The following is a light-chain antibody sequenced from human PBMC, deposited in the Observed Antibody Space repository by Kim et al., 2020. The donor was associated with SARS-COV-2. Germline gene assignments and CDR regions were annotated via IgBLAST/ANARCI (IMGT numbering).Light chain of an antibody. V-gene: IGKV3-15*01. Sequence: VAPGERVTHSCRASRSVSNNLAWYQQKPGQAPRLLIYGASTRATDIPARFSGSGSGTEFTLTISSLQSEDVAVYYCQQYNDWWTFGQGTKVDIK. CDR3: QQYNDWWT. CDR2: GAS. J-gene: IGKJ1*01. CDR1: RSVSNN.